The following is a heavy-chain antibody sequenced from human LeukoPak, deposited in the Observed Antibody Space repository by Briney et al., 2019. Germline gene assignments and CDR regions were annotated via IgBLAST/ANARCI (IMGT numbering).Heavy chain of an antibody. V-gene: IGHV5-51*01. CDR1: GYSFTSHW. J-gene: IGHJ4*02. CDR3: ARRPRGDVASLGDPFDY. Sequence: GESLKISCKGSGYSFTSHWIGWVRQMPGKGLEWMGIIYPDDSDTRYSPSFQGQVTITADKSISTAYLQWSSLKASDTAMYYCARRPRGDVASLGDPFDYWGQGTLVTVSS. CDR2: IYPDDSDT. D-gene: IGHD2-21*01.